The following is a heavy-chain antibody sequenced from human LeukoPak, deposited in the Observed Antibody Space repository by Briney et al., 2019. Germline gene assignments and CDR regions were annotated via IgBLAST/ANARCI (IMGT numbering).Heavy chain of an antibody. V-gene: IGHV4-4*07. D-gene: IGHD3-3*01. CDR3: ARDFGGVITEDAFDI. Sequence: PSETLSLTCTVSGGSISSYYWSWIRQPAGKGLEWIGRIYTSGSTNYSPSLKSRVTMSVDTSKNQFSLKLSSVTAADTAVYYCARDFGGVITEDAFDIWGQGTMVTVSS. J-gene: IGHJ3*02. CDR2: IYTSGST. CDR1: GGSISSYY.